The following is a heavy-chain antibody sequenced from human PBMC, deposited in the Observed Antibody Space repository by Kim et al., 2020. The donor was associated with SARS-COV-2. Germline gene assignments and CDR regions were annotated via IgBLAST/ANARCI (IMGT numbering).Heavy chain of an antibody. J-gene: IGHJ4*02. V-gene: IGHV3-73*01. CDR3: TRLDEPDYFILTGYYPFDY. CDR2: IRSKANSYAT. D-gene: IGHD3-9*01. Sequence: GGSLRLSCAASGFTFSGSAMHWVRQASGKGLEWVGRIRSKANSYATAYAASVKGRFTISRDDSKNTAYLQMNSLKTEDTAVYYCTRLDEPDYFILTGYYPFDYWGQGTLVTVSS. CDR1: GFTFSGSA.